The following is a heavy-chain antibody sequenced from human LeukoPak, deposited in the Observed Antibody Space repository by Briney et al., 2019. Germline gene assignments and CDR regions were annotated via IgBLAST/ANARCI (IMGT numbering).Heavy chain of an antibody. D-gene: IGHD4-23*01. CDR1: GFTFSNYW. V-gene: IGHV3-7*01. Sequence: PGGSLRLSCAASGFTFSNYWMSWVRQAPGKGLEWVANIKQDGSEKYYVDSVKGRFTISRDNAKSSLYLQMNSLRAEDTAVYYCAREWYYGGNPGAFDIWGQGTMVTVSS. J-gene: IGHJ3*02. CDR3: AREWYYGGNPGAFDI. CDR2: IKQDGSEK.